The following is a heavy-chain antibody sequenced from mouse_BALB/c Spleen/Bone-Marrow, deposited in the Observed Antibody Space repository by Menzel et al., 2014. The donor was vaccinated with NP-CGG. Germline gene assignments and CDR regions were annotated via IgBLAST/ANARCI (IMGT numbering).Heavy chain of an antibody. D-gene: IGHD2-4*01. CDR3: ASVYDYGRGYAMDY. V-gene: IGHV1-80*01. Sequence: VQLQQSGAELVRPGSSVKISCKASGYAFSNYGMNWVKQRPGQGLEWIGQIYPGDGETNYNGEFEGRVTLTADKSSSTPYMQVSSLTSEDSAVYFCASVYDYGRGYAMDYWGQGTSVTVSS. CDR2: IYPGDGET. CDR1: GYAFSNYG. J-gene: IGHJ4*01.